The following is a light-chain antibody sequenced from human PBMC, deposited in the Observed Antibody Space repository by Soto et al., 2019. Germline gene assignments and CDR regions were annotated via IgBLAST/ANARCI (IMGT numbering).Light chain of an antibody. Sequence: DIQMTQSPSSLSASVGDRVTITCRASQRISSYLNWYQQKPGKAPKLLIYAASSLQSGVPSRFSGSGSGTDFTLTISSLQREDFATYFCQQSSSTPYIFGQGTKLEIK. V-gene: IGKV1-39*01. CDR2: AAS. CDR1: QRISSY. J-gene: IGKJ2*01. CDR3: QQSSSTPYI.